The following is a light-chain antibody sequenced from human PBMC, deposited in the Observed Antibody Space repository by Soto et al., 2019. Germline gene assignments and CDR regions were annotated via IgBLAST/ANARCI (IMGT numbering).Light chain of an antibody. CDR3: QQYNSSSRT. CDR1: QSISTS. J-gene: IGKJ1*01. V-gene: IGKV1-5*03. CDR2: KAS. Sequence: DIQMTQSPSTLSASVGDRVTITCRASQSISTSLAWFQQKPGKAPNLLIYKASSLESGVPSRFSGSGSGTDFTLTISSLQPDDFAPYYCQQYNSSSRTFGQGTKVDIK.